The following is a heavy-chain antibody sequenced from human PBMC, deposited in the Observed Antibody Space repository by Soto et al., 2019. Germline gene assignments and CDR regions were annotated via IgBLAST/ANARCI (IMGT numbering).Heavy chain of an antibody. J-gene: IGHJ5*02. Sequence: QVHLQESGPGLVKPSETLSLTCNVSGGSITNFYWSWIRQPPGKGLEWLGWPVNSGGTNYNPSLRSRVTMSVDTSKNHFSLHLTSVTAADTAVYFCARSPGLGNWFDPWGQGTLVTVSS. D-gene: IGHD6-19*01. CDR3: ARSPGLGNWFDP. CDR2: PVNSGGT. CDR1: GGSITNFY. V-gene: IGHV4-59*01.